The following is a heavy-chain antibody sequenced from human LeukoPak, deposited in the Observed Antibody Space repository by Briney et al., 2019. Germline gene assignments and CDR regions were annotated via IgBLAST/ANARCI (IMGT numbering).Heavy chain of an antibody. V-gene: IGHV1-2*02. J-gene: IGHJ4*02. Sequence: ASVKVSCKASGDSFSNYIISWVRQAPGQGLEWMGWINPNSGGTNYAQKFQGRVTMTRDTSIGTAYMELSRLRSDDTAVYYCAREGSRPDYWGQGTLVTVSS. CDR2: INPNSGGT. D-gene: IGHD6-13*01. CDR1: GDSFSNYI. CDR3: AREGSRPDY.